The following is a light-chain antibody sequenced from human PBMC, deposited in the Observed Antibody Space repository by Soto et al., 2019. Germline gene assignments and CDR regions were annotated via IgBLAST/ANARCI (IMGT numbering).Light chain of an antibody. CDR3: QHYDNWPQT. J-gene: IGKJ1*01. Sequence: DIEMTQSPASLSVSSGERATLSCRASQSVISNLAWYQQKSGQAPRLLIYDASTRATGIPARFSGRGSGTEFTLTISSLQSVDFAAYYCQHYDNWPQTFGQGTHVDI. CDR1: QSVISN. CDR2: DAS. V-gene: IGKV3-15*01.